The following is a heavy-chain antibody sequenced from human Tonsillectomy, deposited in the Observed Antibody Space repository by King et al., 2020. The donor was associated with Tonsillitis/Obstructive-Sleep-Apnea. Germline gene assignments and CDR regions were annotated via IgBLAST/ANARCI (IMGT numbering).Heavy chain of an antibody. CDR1: GFTFSDYY. CDR2: ISNSGSTI. J-gene: IGHJ4*02. Sequence: VQLVESGGGLVKPGGSLRLSCAASGFTFSDYYVSWIRQAPGKGLEWVSYISNSGSTIYYADSVKGRFTISRDNAKNSLCLQMNSLGAEDTAVYYCARVTLSSGAYYFNYWGQGTLVTVSS. D-gene: IGHD3-16*02. V-gene: IGHV3-11*01. CDR3: ARVTLSSGAYYFNY.